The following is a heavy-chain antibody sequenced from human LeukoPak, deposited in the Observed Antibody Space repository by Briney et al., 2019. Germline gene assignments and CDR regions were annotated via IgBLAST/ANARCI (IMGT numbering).Heavy chain of an antibody. J-gene: IGHJ4*02. Sequence: KAGGSLRLSCAASGFTFSSYSMNWVRQAPGKGLEWVSYISSSSSTIYYADSVKGRFTISRDNAKNSLYLQVNSLRAEDTAVYYCARDQVRYGGSGYPDYFDYWGQGTLVTVSS. CDR1: GFTFSSYS. D-gene: IGHD3-22*01. CDR2: ISSSSSTI. V-gene: IGHV3-48*04. CDR3: ARDQVRYGGSGYPDYFDY.